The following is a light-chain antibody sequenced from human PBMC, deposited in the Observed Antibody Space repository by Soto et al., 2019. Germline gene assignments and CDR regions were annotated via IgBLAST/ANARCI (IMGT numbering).Light chain of an antibody. V-gene: IGLV2-14*01. Sequence: QSVLTQPASVSGSPGQSITISCTGTSSDVGGYNYVSWYQQHPGKAPKLMIYEVSNRPSGVSNRFSGSKSGNTASLTSSGLPAEDEADYYCSSYTSSSTRVFGGETKLTVL. CDR1: SSDVGGYNY. J-gene: IGLJ3*02. CDR3: SSYTSSSTRV. CDR2: EVS.